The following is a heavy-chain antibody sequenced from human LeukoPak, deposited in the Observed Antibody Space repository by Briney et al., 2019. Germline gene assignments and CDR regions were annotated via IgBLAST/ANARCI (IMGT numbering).Heavy chain of an antibody. V-gene: IGHV4-34*01. CDR3: ARYDGGSGPFDY. J-gene: IGHJ4*02. CDR2: INHSGST. CDR1: GGSFSGYY. Sequence: SETLSLTCAVYGGSFSGYYWSWIRQPPGKGLEWIGEINHSGSTNYNPSLKSRVTISVDKSKNQFSLKLSSVTAADTAVYYRARYDGGSGPFDYWGQGTLVTVSS. D-gene: IGHD3-10*01.